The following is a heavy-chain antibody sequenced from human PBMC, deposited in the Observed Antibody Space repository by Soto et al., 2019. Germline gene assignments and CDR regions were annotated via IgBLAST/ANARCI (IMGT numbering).Heavy chain of an antibody. CDR3: AKDPITIFGVVNRYYMDV. Sequence: GGSLRLSCAASGFTFSSYAMSWVRQAPGKGLEWVSAISGSGGSTYYADSVEGRFTISRDNSKNTLYLQMNSLRAEDTAVYYCAKDPITIFGVVNRYYMDVWGKGTTVTVSS. CDR2: ISGSGGST. V-gene: IGHV3-23*01. D-gene: IGHD3-3*01. CDR1: GFTFSSYA. J-gene: IGHJ6*03.